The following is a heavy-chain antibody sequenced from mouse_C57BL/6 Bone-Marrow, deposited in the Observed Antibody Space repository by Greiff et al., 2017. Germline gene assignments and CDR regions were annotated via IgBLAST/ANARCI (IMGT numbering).Heavy chain of an antibody. CDR1: GYSITSGYY. Sequence: EVQLQQSGPGLVKPSQSLSLTCSVTGYSITSGYYWNWIRQFPGNKLEWMGYISYDGSNNYNPTLKNRISITRDTSKNQFFLKLNSVTTEDTATYYCARKGETGGFAYWGQGTLVTVSA. J-gene: IGHJ3*01. CDR2: ISYDGSN. CDR3: ARKGETGGFAY. D-gene: IGHD4-1*01. V-gene: IGHV3-6*01.